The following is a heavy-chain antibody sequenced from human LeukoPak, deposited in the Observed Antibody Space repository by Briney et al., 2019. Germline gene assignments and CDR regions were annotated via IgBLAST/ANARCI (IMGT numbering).Heavy chain of an antibody. V-gene: IGHV3-73*01. CDR1: GFTFSGSV. J-gene: IGHJ4*02. Sequence: GGSLRLSCAASGFTFSGSVLLWVRQASGRGLEWVGRIRSKADNDATAYAASVKGRFTISRDYSRNTAYLQMNSLKTEDAAMYYCTIGVYWGQGTLVTVSS. CDR2: IRSKADNDAT. CDR3: TIGVY.